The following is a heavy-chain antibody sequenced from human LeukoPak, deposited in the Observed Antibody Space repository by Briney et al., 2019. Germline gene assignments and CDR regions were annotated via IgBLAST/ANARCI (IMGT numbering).Heavy chain of an antibody. D-gene: IGHD2-8*01. CDR2: IYYSGST. V-gene: IGHV4-31*03. CDR3: ARGRMVYAAYYYYYYMDV. J-gene: IGHJ6*03. CDR1: GASISSGGYY. Sequence: SETLSLTCTVSGASISSGGYYWNWIRQLPGKGLEWIGYIYYSGSTDYNPSLKSRVTISLDTSKNHFSLKLSSVTAADTAVYYCARGRMVYAAYYYYYYMDVWGKGTTVTVSS.